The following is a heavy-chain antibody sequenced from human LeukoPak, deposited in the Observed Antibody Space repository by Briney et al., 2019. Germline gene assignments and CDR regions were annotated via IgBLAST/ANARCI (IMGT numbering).Heavy chain of an antibody. Sequence: ASVKVSCKASGYTSTSYDINWVRQATGQGLEWMGWMNPNSGNTGYAQKFQGRVTMTRNTSISTAYMELSSLRSEDTAVYYCARGPPIQLWPRYYYYYYGMDVWGQGTTVTVSS. V-gene: IGHV1-8*01. CDR2: MNPNSGNT. CDR1: GYTSTSYD. D-gene: IGHD5-18*01. J-gene: IGHJ6*02. CDR3: ARGPPIQLWPRYYYYYYGMDV.